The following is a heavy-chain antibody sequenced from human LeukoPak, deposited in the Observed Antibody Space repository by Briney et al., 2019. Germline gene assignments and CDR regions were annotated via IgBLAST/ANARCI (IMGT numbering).Heavy chain of an antibody. D-gene: IGHD2-15*01. CDR2: ITTDEITT. Sequence: GRSLRLSCAASGFTFSNFRMHWVRQAPGKGLVWVSRITTDEITTSYADSVKGRFTISRDNAKNTLYLQMDSLRVEDTAVYYCARGHYCSGGSCYYHYFDNWGQGTLVTVSS. CDR3: ARGHYCSGGSCYYHYFDN. J-gene: IGHJ4*02. V-gene: IGHV3-74*01. CDR1: GFTFSNFR.